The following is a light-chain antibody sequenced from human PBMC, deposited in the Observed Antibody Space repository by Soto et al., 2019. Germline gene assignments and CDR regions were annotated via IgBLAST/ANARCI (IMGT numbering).Light chain of an antibody. J-gene: IGLJ1*01. V-gene: IGLV2-14*03. Sequence: QSVLTQPASVSGSPGQSITISCTGTSSDVGAYNFVSWYQQHPGKVPKLMIFDVSSRPSGVSDRFSGSKSGKTASLTISGLQAEDEGDYYCSSYTSSSTHVFGSGTKVTVL. CDR2: DVS. CDR3: SSYTSSSTHV. CDR1: SSDVGAYNF.